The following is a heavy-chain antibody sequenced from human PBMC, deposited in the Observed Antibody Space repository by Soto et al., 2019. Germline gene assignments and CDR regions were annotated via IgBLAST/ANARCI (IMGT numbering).Heavy chain of an antibody. J-gene: IGHJ6*03. CDR2: ISGSGGST. Sequence: EVQLLESGGGLVQPGGSLRLSCAASGFTFSSYAMSWVRQAPGKGLEWVSAISGSGGSTYYADSVKGRFTISRDNSKNTLYLHMNSLRAEDTAVYYCAPSYDFWSGDPRYYMDVWGKGTTVTVSS. CDR3: APSYDFWSGDPRYYMDV. V-gene: IGHV3-23*01. D-gene: IGHD3-3*01. CDR1: GFTFSSYA.